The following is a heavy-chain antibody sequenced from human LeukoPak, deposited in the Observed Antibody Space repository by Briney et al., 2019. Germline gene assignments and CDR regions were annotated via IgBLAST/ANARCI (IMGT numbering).Heavy chain of an antibody. J-gene: IGHJ5*02. Sequence: PSETLSLTCTVSGGSISSYYWSWIRQPPGKGLEWIGYIYYSGSTNYNPSLKSRVTISVDTSKNQFSLKLSSVTAADTAVYYCARSHYSSALSWGQGTLVTVSS. CDR2: IYYSGST. CDR1: GGSISSYY. CDR3: ARSHYSSALS. D-gene: IGHD3-10*01. V-gene: IGHV4-59*01.